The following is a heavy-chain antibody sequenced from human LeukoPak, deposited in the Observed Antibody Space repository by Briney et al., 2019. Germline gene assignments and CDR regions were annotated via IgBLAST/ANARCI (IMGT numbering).Heavy chain of an antibody. D-gene: IGHD3-3*01. CDR1: GGTFSSYA. CDR2: IIPIFGTA. CDR3: ARALNYDFWSGYYDY. Sequence: GSSVKVSCKASGGTFSSYAISWVRRAPGQGLEWMGGIIPIFGTANYAQKFQGRVTITADESTSTAYMELSSLRSEDTAVYCCARALNYDFWSGYYDYWGQGTLVTVSS. J-gene: IGHJ4*02. V-gene: IGHV1-69*01.